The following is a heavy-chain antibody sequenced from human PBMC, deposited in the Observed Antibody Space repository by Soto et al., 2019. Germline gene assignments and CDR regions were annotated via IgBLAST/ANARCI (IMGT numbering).Heavy chain of an antibody. J-gene: IGHJ3*02. CDR3: ARSARVVTRDAFDI. Sequence: GGSLRLSCAASGFTFGTYAMHWVRQAPGKGLQWVAVISSDGTDKYNTDSVRGRFTISRGNSNSTLFLQMNSLRPEDTAVYFCARSARVVTRDAFDIWGQGTLVTVSS. V-gene: IGHV3-30-3*01. CDR2: ISSDGTDK. CDR1: GFTFGTYA. D-gene: IGHD2-21*02.